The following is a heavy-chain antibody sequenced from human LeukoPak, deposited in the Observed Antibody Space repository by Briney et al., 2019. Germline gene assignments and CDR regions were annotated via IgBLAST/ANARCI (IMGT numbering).Heavy chain of an antibody. CDR3: AREMTIITYSFDS. V-gene: IGHV3-23*01. CDR2: ISETGGTI. J-gene: IGHJ4*02. CDR1: GFTFSSHV. D-gene: IGHD5-24*01. Sequence: GGSLRLSCAASGFTFSSHVINWVRQAPGKGLEWVSAISETGGTIHYADSVRGRFIISRDNSKNTLYLQMNSLRAEDTAVYYCAREMTIITYSFDSWGQGTLVTVSS.